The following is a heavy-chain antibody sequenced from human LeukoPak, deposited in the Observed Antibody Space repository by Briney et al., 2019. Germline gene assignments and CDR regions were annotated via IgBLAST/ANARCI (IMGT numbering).Heavy chain of an antibody. CDR1: GGSITSHY. CDR2: IYYSGRT. Sequence: SETLSLTCTVSGGSITSHYWSWIRQAPGKGLEWIGFIYYSGRTKYNPSLQSRVTISLDTSEKKFSLKVTSVTAADTAVYYCARGVVPAGTYYYYYMGVWGKGTTVTVSS. CDR3: ARGVVPAGTYYYYYMGV. V-gene: IGHV4-59*11. D-gene: IGHD2-2*01. J-gene: IGHJ6*03.